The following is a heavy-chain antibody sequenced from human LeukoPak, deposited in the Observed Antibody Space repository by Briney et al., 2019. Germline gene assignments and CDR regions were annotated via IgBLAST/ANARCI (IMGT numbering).Heavy chain of an antibody. J-gene: IGHJ4*02. D-gene: IGHD3-10*01. CDR3: ARATMVRGVNHFDY. Sequence: GGSLRLSCAASGFTFSDYYMSWIRQAPGKGLEWVSYISSSSSYTNYADSVKGRFTISRDNAKNSLYLQMNSLRAEDTAVYYCARATMVRGVNHFDYWGQRTLVTVSS. V-gene: IGHV3-11*06. CDR2: ISSSSSYT. CDR1: GFTFSDYY.